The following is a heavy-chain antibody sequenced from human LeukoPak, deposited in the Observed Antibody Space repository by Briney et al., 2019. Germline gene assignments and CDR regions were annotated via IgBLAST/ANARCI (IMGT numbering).Heavy chain of an antibody. Sequence: SETLSLTCTVSGGSIRGYYWSWIRQPPGKGLEWVGEINHSGSTNYNPSLKSRVTISVDTSKNQFSLKLSSVTAADTAVYYCARGLKNRVVVTATRGSYYYYMDVWGKGTTVTVSS. CDR3: ARGLKNRVVVTATRGSYYYYMDV. CDR2: INHSGST. D-gene: IGHD2-21*02. V-gene: IGHV4-34*01. CDR1: GGSIRGYY. J-gene: IGHJ6*03.